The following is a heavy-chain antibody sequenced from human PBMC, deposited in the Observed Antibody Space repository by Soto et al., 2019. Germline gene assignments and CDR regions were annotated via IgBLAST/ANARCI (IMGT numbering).Heavy chain of an antibody. CDR3: ARLGCGYDIMHIDY. J-gene: IGHJ4*02. CDR2: IYYSGST. D-gene: IGHD5-12*01. Sequence: SETLSVTCTVSGGSISRSSYYWGWIRQPPGRGLEWIGSIYYSGSTYYNPSLKSRVTISVDTSKNQFSLKLSSVTAADTAVYYYARLGCGYDIMHIDYWGQGTLVTVSS. V-gene: IGHV4-39*01. CDR1: GGSISRSSYY.